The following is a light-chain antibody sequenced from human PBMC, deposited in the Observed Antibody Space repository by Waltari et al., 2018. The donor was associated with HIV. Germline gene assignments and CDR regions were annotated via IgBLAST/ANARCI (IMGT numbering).Light chain of an antibody. CDR2: AAS. CDR1: QTISTY. V-gene: IGKV1-39*01. CDR3: QQSYSGLT. J-gene: IGKJ3*01. Sequence: DIQMTQSPSSLSASLGDRAIISCRASQTISTYVNWYQHKPGRAPNLLIYAASSLQSGVPSRFSGSGSGTDFTLTINNLQPEDFATYYCQQSYSGLTFGPGTKVDV.